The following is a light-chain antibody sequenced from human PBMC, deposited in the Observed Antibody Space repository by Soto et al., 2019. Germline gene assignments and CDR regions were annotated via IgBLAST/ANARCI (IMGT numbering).Light chain of an antibody. CDR2: GAS. Sequence: EIVMTQSPATLSVSPGERATLSCRASQSVGSDLAWYQQRPGQAPRLVIFGASTRATGIPARYSGSGSGTEFTLPISSLQSEDLAVYYCQQYNNWPPYTFGQGTKLEIK. J-gene: IGKJ2*01. V-gene: IGKV3-15*01. CDR3: QQYNNWPPYT. CDR1: QSVGSD.